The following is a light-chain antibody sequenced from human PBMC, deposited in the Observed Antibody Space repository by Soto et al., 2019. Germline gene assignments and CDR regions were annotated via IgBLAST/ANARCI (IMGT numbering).Light chain of an antibody. Sequence: QSVLTQPASVSGSPGQPITISRTGTSSDIGGYNYVSWYQQQPGKAPKLLIYDVTYRPSWVSNRFSGSKSGNTASLTISGLQAEDEADYYCSSNTGSITIVFGTGTMVPV. J-gene: IGLJ1*01. V-gene: IGLV2-14*01. CDR3: SSNTGSITIV. CDR2: DVT. CDR1: SSDIGGYNY.